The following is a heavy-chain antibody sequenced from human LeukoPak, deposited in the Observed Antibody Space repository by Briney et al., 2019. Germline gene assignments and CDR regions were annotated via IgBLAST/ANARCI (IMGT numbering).Heavy chain of an antibody. CDR1: EFTFSSYW. CDR3: GREGYYDSSGYSIRFSY. V-gene: IGHV3-74*01. CDR2: INSDGRTT. Sequence: GGSLRLSCEASEFTFSSYWMHWLRQAPGKGLVWVSRINSDGRTTIYADSVKGRFTISRDNAKNTLYLQMNSLRAEDTAVYYCGREGYYDSSGYSIRFSYWGQGTLVTVSS. J-gene: IGHJ4*02. D-gene: IGHD3-22*01.